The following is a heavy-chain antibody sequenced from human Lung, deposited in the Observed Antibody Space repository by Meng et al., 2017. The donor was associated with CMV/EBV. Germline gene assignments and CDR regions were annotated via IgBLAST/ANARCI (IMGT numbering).Heavy chain of an antibody. J-gene: IGHJ4*02. D-gene: IGHD6-13*01. Sequence: GESXKISCAASGFTFGDHAMSWVRPAPGKGLEWVSDISGSGRNTDYADSVKSRFTISRDNSKNTLYLQMNSLRAEDTAVYYCARDQYSSSWYPFFDFWDQGTXVTVSS. CDR2: ISGSGRNT. CDR3: ARDQYSSSWYPFFDF. CDR1: GFTFGDHA. V-gene: IGHV3-23*01.